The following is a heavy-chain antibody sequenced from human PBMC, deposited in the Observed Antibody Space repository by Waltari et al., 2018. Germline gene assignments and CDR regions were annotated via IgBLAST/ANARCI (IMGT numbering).Heavy chain of an antibody. CDR3: ARDWYYDSSGYYYTGSYFDY. D-gene: IGHD3-22*01. CDR2: IIPILGRA. Sequence: QVQLVQSGAEVKKPGSSVKVSCKASGGTFSSYTISWVRQAPGQGLEWMGRIIPILGRANYAQKFQGRVTITADKSTSTAYMELSSLRSEDTAVYYCARDWYYDSSGYYYTGSYFDYWGQGTLVTVSS. CDR1: GGTFSSYT. V-gene: IGHV1-69*08. J-gene: IGHJ4*02.